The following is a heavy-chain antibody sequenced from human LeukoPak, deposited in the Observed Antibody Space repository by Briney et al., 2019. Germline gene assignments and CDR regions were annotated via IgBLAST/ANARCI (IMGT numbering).Heavy chain of an antibody. J-gene: IGHJ6*02. Sequence: GASVKVSCKASGYTLTSYGISWVRQAPGQGLEWMGWISAYNGNTNYAQKLQGRVTMTTDTSTSTAYMELRSLRSDDTAVYYCASTGPMVRGVAAGGYGMDVWGQGTTVTVSS. V-gene: IGHV1-18*01. D-gene: IGHD3-10*01. CDR3: ASTGPMVRGVAAGGYGMDV. CDR2: ISAYNGNT. CDR1: GYTLTSYG.